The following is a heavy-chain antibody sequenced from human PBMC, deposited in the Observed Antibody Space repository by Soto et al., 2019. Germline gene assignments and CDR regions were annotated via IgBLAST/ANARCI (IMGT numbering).Heavy chain of an antibody. J-gene: IGHJ6*02. CDR3: AKDRWVLELLGYYYYYGMDV. Sequence: GGSLRLSCAASGFTFSSYAMSWVRQAPGKGLEWVSAISGSGGSTYYADSVKGRFTISRDNSKNTLYLQMNSLRAEDTAVYYCAKDRWVLELLGYYYYYGMDVWGQGTTVTVSS. V-gene: IGHV3-23*01. CDR2: ISGSGGST. CDR1: GFTFSSYA. D-gene: IGHD3-3*01.